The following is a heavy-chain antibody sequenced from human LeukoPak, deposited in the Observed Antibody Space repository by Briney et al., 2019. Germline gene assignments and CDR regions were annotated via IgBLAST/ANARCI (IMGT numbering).Heavy chain of an antibody. V-gene: IGHV4-59*01. D-gene: IGHD3-22*01. J-gene: IGHJ4*02. CDR2: IYYSGST. CDR3: AGGGDSSGSYYPLFDY. Sequence: SETLSLTCTVSGGSISSYYWSWIRQPPGKGLEWIGYIYYSGSTNYNPSLKSRVTISVDTSKNQFSLKLSSVTAADTAVYHCAGGGDSSGSYYPLFDYWGQGTLVTVSS. CDR1: GGSISSYY.